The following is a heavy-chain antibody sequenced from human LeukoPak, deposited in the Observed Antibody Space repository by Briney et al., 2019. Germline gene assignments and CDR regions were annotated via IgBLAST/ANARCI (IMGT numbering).Heavy chain of an antibody. D-gene: IGHD6-19*01. V-gene: IGHV4-30-4*07. CDR1: GGSISRGGYS. CDR2: FYYSGST. Sequence: SETLSLTCAVSGGSISRGGYSWSWIRQPPGKGLEWIGYFYYSGSTYYNPSLKSRVTISLNTSKNQLSLKLSSVTAADTAVYYCARGIAVAGSGWFDPWGQGTLVTVSS. CDR3: ARGIAVAGSGWFDP. J-gene: IGHJ5*02.